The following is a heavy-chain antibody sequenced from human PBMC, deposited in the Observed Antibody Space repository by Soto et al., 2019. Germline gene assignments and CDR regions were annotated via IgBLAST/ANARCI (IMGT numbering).Heavy chain of an antibody. CDR3: ARLANLVDPFDY. Sequence: ASVKVSCKASGYTFTSYGISWVRQAPGQGLEWMGWISAYNGNTNYAQKLQGRATMTTDTSTSTAYMELRSLRSDDTAVYYCARLANLVDPFDYWGQGTLVTVSS. D-gene: IGHD5-12*01. CDR1: GYTFTSYG. CDR2: ISAYNGNT. J-gene: IGHJ4*02. V-gene: IGHV1-18*01.